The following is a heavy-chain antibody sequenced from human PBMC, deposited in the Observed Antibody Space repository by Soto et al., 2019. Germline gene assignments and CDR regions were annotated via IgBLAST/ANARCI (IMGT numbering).Heavy chain of an antibody. CDR2: IYYSGST. CDR1: GGSISSSSYY. V-gene: IGHV4-39*01. Sequence: PSETLSLTCTVSGGSISSSSYYWGWIRQPPGKGLEWIGSIYYSGSTYYNPSLKSRVTISVDTSKNQFSLKLSSVTAADTAVYYCARHVDYDSSGYYYVGYFDYWGQGTLVTVSS. CDR3: ARHVDYDSSGYYYVGYFDY. D-gene: IGHD3-22*01. J-gene: IGHJ4*02.